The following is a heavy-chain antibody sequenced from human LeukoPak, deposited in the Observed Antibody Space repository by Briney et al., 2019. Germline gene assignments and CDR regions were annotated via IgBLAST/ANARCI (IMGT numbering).Heavy chain of an antibody. Sequence: GGSLRLSCAASGFTFSNYSMNWVRQAPEKGLEWVSSIGSSSHFRYYADSLKGRVTISRDNAKNSLYLQMNSLRAEDTAVYYCARSCDGDCYSDYWGQGTLVTVSS. D-gene: IGHD2-21*02. CDR1: GFTFSNYS. CDR3: ARSCDGDCYSDY. CDR2: IGSSSHFR. V-gene: IGHV3-21*01. J-gene: IGHJ4*02.